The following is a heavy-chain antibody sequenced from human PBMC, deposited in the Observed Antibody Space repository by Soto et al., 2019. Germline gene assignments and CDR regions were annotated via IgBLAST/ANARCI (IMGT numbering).Heavy chain of an antibody. V-gene: IGHV4-34*01. D-gene: IGHD2-2*01. CDR2: INHSRST. J-gene: IGHJ2*01. CDR3: ARGVPFFFQAEDGIRDL. Sequence: WISKPPGQGLEWIGEINHSRSTNYNPSRKSRVTRSVDTTKNKCSLKLSSVTAADTAVYYCARGVPFFFQAEDGIRDL.